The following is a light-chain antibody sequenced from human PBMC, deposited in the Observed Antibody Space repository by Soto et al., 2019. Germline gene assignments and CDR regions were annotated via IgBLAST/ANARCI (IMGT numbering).Light chain of an antibody. CDR3: QQYNDSFPYT. CDR1: QSVSSY. J-gene: IGKJ2*01. CDR2: AAS. Sequence: EIVLTQSPATLSLSPGERATLSCRASQSVSSYLAWYQQKPGQAPRLLIYAASTLETGVPSRFSGSRSGTEFTLTVSSLQPDDFATYYCQQYNDSFPYTFGQGTNLEI. V-gene: IGKV3-11*01.